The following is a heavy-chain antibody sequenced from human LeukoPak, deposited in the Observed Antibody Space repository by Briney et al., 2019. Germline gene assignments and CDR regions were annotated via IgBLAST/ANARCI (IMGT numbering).Heavy chain of an antibody. D-gene: IGHD3-22*01. CDR3: ARLKGYDSSGYYYEGFDY. Sequence: GESLKISCKGSGYSFTSYWIGWVRQMPGKGLEWMGIIYPGDSDTRYSPSFQGQVTISADKSISTAYLQWSSLRASDTAMYYCARLKGYDSSGYYYEGFDYWGPGTLVTVSS. V-gene: IGHV5-51*01. CDR2: IYPGDSDT. CDR1: GYSFTSYW. J-gene: IGHJ4*02.